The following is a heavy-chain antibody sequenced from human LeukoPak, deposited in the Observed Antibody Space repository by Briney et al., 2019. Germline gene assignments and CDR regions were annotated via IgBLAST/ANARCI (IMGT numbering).Heavy chain of an antibody. CDR3: ARDLVVVVPAAILHAFDI. Sequence: TSETLSLTCTVSGGSISSYYWSWIRQPPGKGLEWLGYIYYSGSTNYNPSLKSRVTISVDTSKNQFSLKLTSVTAADTAVYYCARDLVVVVPAAILHAFDIWGQGTMVTVSS. D-gene: IGHD2-2*02. V-gene: IGHV4-59*01. CDR1: GGSISSYY. CDR2: IYYSGST. J-gene: IGHJ3*02.